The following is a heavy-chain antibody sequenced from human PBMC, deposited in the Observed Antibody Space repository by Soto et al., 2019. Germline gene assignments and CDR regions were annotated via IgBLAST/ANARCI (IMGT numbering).Heavy chain of an antibody. Sequence: QVQLTESGGGLVKPGGSLRLSCGASGFTFSGLYMSWIRQAPGKGLEWVSCIDSSGVKKYYAESVRGRFTIARDNAKNSLYLQMNSLRAEDTAVYYCARDRGAVTGDYFDFWGQGTLVTVSS. CDR1: GFTFSGLY. CDR3: ARDRGAVTGDYFDF. J-gene: IGHJ4*02. V-gene: IGHV3-11*01. D-gene: IGHD6-19*01. CDR2: IDSSGVKK.